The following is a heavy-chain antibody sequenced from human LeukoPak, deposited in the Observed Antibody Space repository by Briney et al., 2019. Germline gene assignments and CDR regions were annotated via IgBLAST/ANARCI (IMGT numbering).Heavy chain of an antibody. CDR1: GFTFSSYS. V-gene: IGHV3-21*01. J-gene: IGHJ4*02. CDR3: ARDTSIAAHCGY. D-gene: IGHD6-6*01. Sequence: PGGSLRLSCAASGFTFSSYSMNWVRQAPGKGLEWVSSISSSSSYIYYADSVKGRFTISRDNAKNSLYLQMNSLRAEDTAVYYCARDTSIAAHCGYWGQGTLVTVSS. CDR2: ISSSSSYI.